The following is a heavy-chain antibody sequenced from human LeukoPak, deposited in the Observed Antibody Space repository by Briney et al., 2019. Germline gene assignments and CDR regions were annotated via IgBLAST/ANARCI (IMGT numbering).Heavy chain of an antibody. D-gene: IGHD6-13*01. J-gene: IGHJ4*02. CDR1: GFTFSSYA. CDR3: AKSASSWYKERVDY. CDR2: ISGSGGST. V-gene: IGHV3-23*01. Sequence: GGSLRLSCAASGFTFSSYAMSWVRQAPGRGLEWVSAISGSGGSTYYADSVKGRFTISRDNSKNTLYLQMNSLRAEDTAVYYCAKSASSWYKERVDYWGQGTLVTVSS.